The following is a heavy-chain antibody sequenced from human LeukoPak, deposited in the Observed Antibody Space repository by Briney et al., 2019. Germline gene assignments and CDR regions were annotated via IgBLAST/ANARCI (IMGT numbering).Heavy chain of an antibody. D-gene: IGHD7-27*01. J-gene: IGHJ3*02. CDR1: GFTFSDYY. Sequence: GGSLRLSCAASGFTFSDYYMSWIRQAPGKGLEWVSYISSSGSTTYYADSVKGRFTVSRDNAKNSLYLQMNTLRAEDTAVYYCARGTGDYHHDAFDIWGQGTMVTVSS. CDR2: ISSSGSTT. CDR3: ARGTGDYHHDAFDI. V-gene: IGHV3-11*04.